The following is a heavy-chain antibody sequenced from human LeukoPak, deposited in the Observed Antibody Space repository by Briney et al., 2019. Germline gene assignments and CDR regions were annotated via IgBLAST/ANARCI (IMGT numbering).Heavy chain of an antibody. CDR1: GGSISSGSYY. CDR3: ARVAATIKNYYYYMDV. Sequence: PSQTLSLTCTVSGGSISSGSYYWSWIRQPAGKGLEWIGRIYTSGSTNYNPSLKSQVTISVDTSKNQFSLKLSSVTAADTAVYYCARVAATIKNYYYYMDVWGKGTTVTVSS. CDR2: IYTSGST. V-gene: IGHV4-61*02. D-gene: IGHD5-12*01. J-gene: IGHJ6*03.